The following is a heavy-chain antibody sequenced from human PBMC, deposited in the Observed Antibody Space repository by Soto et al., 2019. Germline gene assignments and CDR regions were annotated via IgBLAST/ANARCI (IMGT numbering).Heavy chain of an antibody. CDR3: ANCYYDSSGYSN. D-gene: IGHD3-22*01. V-gene: IGHV3-23*01. J-gene: IGHJ4*02. CDR2: ISGSGGST. Sequence: PGGSLRLSCAASGFTFSSYAMSWVRQAPGKGLEWVSAISGSGGSTYYADSVKGRFTISIDNSKTTLYLQMNSLRAEDTAVYYCANCYYDSSGYSNWGQGTLVTVSS. CDR1: GFTFSSYA.